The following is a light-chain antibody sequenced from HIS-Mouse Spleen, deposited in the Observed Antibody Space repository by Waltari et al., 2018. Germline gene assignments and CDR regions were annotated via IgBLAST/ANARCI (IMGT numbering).Light chain of an antibody. Sequence: EIVLTQSPGTLSLSPGERATLSCRASQSVSSSYLAWYQQKPGQAPRLLIYGASSRATGIPDRFSGSGSGKDFTLTISRLEPEDFAVYYCQQYGSSSTFGQGTRLEIK. CDR2: GAS. V-gene: IGKV3-20*01. J-gene: IGKJ5*01. CDR1: QSVSSSY. CDR3: QQYGSSST.